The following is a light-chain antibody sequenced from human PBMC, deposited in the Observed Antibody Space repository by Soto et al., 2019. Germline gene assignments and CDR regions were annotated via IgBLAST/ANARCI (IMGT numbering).Light chain of an antibody. Sequence: DIQVGQSPSTLSGXXXXXXXXXXGFSQTISSWLAWYQQKPGKAPKLLIYKASTLKSGVPSRFSGSGSGTEFTLTISSLQPDDFAVYYCQQRSNWPPITFGQGTRLEIK. CDR3: QQRSNWPPIT. CDR1: QTISSW. V-gene: IGKV1-5*03. CDR2: KAS. J-gene: IGKJ5*01.